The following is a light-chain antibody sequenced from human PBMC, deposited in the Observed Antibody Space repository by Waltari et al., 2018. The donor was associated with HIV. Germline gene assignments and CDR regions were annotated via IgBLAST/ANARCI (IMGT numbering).Light chain of an antibody. CDR1: SSNIGHNY. J-gene: IGLJ2*01. CDR2: ENS. CDR3: GTWDSSLSVVV. V-gene: IGLV1-51*02. Sequence: QSVLTQPPSVSAAPGQKVTISCSGSSSNIGHNYVSWYQHLPGTAPKLRIYENSKRPSGIPDRFSGSKSGTSATLGITGLQTGDEADYYCGTWDSSLSVVVFGGGTKLTVL.